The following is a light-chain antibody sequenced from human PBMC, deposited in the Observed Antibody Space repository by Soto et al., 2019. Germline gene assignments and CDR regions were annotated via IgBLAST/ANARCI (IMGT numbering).Light chain of an antibody. J-gene: IGKJ1*01. CDR2: GAS. CDR3: QQYGSLSWT. CDR1: QILDRNY. V-gene: IGKV3-20*01. Sequence: EIVLTQSPGTLSLSPGERATLSCRASQILDRNYLAWYQQKPGQAPKIIIFGASGRATGIPDRFSGSGSGTDFTLTISRLEPDDFAVYYCQQYGSLSWTFGQGTKVDIK.